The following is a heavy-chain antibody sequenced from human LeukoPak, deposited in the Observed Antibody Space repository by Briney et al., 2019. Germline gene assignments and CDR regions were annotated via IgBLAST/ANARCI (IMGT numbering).Heavy chain of an antibody. CDR1: GYTFTSYY. CDR3: ARDPRYFDWLELSYYAMDV. CDR2: INPSGGST. D-gene: IGHD3-9*01. Sequence: GASVKVSCKASGYTFTSYYMHWVRQAPGQGLEWMGIINPSGGSTSYAQKFQGRVTMTRDTSASTAYMELSSLRSEDTAVYYCARDPRYFDWLELSYYAMDVWGQGTTVTVSS. V-gene: IGHV1-46*01. J-gene: IGHJ6*02.